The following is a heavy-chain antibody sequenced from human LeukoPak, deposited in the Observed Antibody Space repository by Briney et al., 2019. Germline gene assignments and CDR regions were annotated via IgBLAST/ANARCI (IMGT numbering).Heavy chain of an antibody. CDR3: ASSPAYSSSWYAIDN. D-gene: IGHD6-13*01. Sequence: GGSLRLSCAASGFTFSNYDIHWVRQAAGKGQEWVSGIGTAVDTYYPGSVKGRFTISRENAKNSLYLQMNSLSAGDTAVYYCASSPAYSSSWYAIDNWGQGTLVTVSS. CDR1: GFTFSNYD. J-gene: IGHJ4*02. CDR2: IGTAVDT. V-gene: IGHV3-13*01.